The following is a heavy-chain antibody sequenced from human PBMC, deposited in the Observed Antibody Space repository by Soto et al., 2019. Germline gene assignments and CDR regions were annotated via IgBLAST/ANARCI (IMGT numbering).Heavy chain of an antibody. J-gene: IGHJ5*02. D-gene: IGHD1-26*01. Sequence: SGTLSLTCTASGGSISSSNYYWGWIRQPPGKGLEWIGSIYYSGSTYYNPSLKSRVTISVDTSKNQFSLKLSSVTAADTAVYYCATQEVGGSYVYTFDPWGQGTLVTVSS. CDR2: IYYSGST. V-gene: IGHV4-39*01. CDR3: ATQEVGGSYVYTFDP. CDR1: GGSISSSNYY.